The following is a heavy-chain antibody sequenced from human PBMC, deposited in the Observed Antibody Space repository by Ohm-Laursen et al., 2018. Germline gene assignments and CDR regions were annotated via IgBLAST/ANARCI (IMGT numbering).Heavy chain of an antibody. CDR3: ARHNSETHSLDS. D-gene: IGHD2-21*01. Sequence: GTLSLTCTVSGVSMTSFSWSWIRQSPGKGLEWIGNVSHSGPTNYSPSLKTRVTMSVDSFKSQVSLKLSSVTAADTAIYYCARHNSETHSLDSWGQGTLVTVSS. CDR2: VSHSGPT. J-gene: IGHJ4*02. CDR1: GVSMTSFS. V-gene: IGHV4-59*08.